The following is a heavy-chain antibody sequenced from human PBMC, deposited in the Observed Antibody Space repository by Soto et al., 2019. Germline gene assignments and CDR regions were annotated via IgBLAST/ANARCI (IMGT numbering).Heavy chain of an antibody. CDR1: GYTFTAYY. D-gene: IGHD3-10*01. CDR3: ARNMDYYYGPGSGNGHGV. Sequence: QVQLVQSGAEVKEPGDSVRVSCEASGYTFTAYYIHWVRQDPGQGLEWMGWINPKFGDTTYAQDFQGRVTMTRDMSISTVYMELSRLTSDDTAIYYCARNMDYYYGPGSGNGHGVWGQGTTVTVFS. CDR2: INPKFGDT. J-gene: IGHJ6*02. V-gene: IGHV1-2*02.